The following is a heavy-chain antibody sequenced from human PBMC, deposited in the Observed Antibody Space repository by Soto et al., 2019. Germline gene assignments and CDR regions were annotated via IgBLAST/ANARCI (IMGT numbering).Heavy chain of an antibody. Sequence: ASVKVSCKASGYTFRSYGISWVRQAPGQGLEWLGWISAYSSNTRYAQKFQGKVTMTTDTSTSTAYMELRSLRSDDTAMYYCAKADSNYAGKFSYYFMDVWGKGTMVTVSS. V-gene: IGHV1-18*01. D-gene: IGHD4-4*01. J-gene: IGHJ6*03. CDR1: GYTFRSYG. CDR3: AKADSNYAGKFSYYFMDV. CDR2: ISAYSSNT.